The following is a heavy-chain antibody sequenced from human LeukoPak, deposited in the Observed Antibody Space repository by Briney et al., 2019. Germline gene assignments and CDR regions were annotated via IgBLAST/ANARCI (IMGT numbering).Heavy chain of an antibody. V-gene: IGHV4-59*01. J-gene: IGHJ4*02. CDR1: GGSISSYY. Sequence: PSETLSLTCTVSGGSISSYYWSWIRQPPGKGLEWIGYIYYSGSTNYNPSLKSRVTISVDTSKNQFSLKLSSVTAADTAVYYCARVGVVAATIDYWGQGTLVTVSS. CDR3: ARVGVVAATIDY. CDR2: IYYSGST. D-gene: IGHD2-15*01.